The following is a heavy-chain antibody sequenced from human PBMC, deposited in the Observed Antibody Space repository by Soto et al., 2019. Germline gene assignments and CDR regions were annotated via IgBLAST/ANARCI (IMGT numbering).Heavy chain of an antibody. Sequence: QVQLQESGPRLVKSSETLSLVCSVSGDSIIRSFWGWIRQSPGKGLQYIGYISDSGVTDYDPSLKGRVTISVDTSKNQFSLQLTSVTAADTAVYYCAGGAGDFSGPDSFGIWGQGQMVTVSS. J-gene: IGHJ3*02. CDR3: AGGAGDFSGPDSFGI. CDR1: GDSIIRSF. D-gene: IGHD3-10*01. V-gene: IGHV4-59*01. CDR2: ISDSGVT.